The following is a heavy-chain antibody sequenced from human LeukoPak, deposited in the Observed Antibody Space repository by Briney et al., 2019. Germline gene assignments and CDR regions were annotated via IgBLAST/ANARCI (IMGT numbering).Heavy chain of an antibody. CDR1: GYTLTELS. V-gene: IGHV1-24*01. D-gene: IGHD2-2*01. CDR2: FDPEDGET. J-gene: IGHJ5*02. Sequence: ASVKVSCKVSGYTLTELSMHWVRQAPGKGLEWMGGFDPEDGETIYAQKFQGRVTMTRDTSISTAYMELSRLRSDDTAVYYCARVTTRGYCSSTSCTGGWFDPWGQGTLVTVSS. CDR3: ARVTTRGYCSSTSCTGGWFDP.